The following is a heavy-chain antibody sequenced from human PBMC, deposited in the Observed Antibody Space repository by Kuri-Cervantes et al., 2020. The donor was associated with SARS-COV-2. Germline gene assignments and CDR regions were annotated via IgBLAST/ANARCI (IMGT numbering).Heavy chain of an antibody. J-gene: IGHJ3*02. Sequence: GEALKISCAASGFTFDDYARCWVRQAPGKGLGWVSGISGSGGSTYYADSVKGRFTITRDNSKNTLYLQMNSLRAEDTAVYYCAKCMDYYDSSGYAPGAFDNWGQGTMVTVSS. CDR1: GFTFDDYA. D-gene: IGHD3-22*01. V-gene: IGHV3-23*01. CDR2: ISGSGGST. CDR3: AKCMDYYDSSGYAPGAFDN.